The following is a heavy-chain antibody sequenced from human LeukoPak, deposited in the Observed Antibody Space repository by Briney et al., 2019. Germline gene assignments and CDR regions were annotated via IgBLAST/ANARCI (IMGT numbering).Heavy chain of an antibody. CDR1: GGSISSSSYY. V-gene: IGHV4-39*07. Sequence: KPSETLSLTCTVSGGSISSSSYYWGWIRQPPGKGLEWIGSIYYSGSTYYNPSLKSRVTISVDTSKNQFSLKLSSVTAADTAVYYCARGGVRFEDYWGQGTLVTVSS. D-gene: IGHD3-10*01. J-gene: IGHJ4*02. CDR3: ARGGVRFEDY. CDR2: IYYSGST.